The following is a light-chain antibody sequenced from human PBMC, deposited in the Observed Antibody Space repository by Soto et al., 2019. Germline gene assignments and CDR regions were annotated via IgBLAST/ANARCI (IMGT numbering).Light chain of an antibody. Sequence: DIQLTQSPSFLSASVGDRVTITCRASQGLSSDLAWYQQKPGKAPKLLIYAASTLQSGVPSRFSGSGSGTEFTLTIISLQPEDFATYYGQQLNSYPITVGQTTRLEIK. CDR2: AAS. J-gene: IGKJ5*01. CDR3: QQLNSYPIT. V-gene: IGKV1-9*01. CDR1: QGLSSD.